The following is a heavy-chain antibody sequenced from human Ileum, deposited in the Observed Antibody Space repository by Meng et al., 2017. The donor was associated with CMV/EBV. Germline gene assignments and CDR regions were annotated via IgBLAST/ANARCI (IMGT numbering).Heavy chain of an antibody. Sequence: QVQLQESGPGLVKPPQTLSLTCTVSGGSITSGNYYWSWIRQPPGRGLEWIGYIYYSGSPYYKPSLKSRVTISLDTSKNQFSLNLRSVTATDSAVYYCVRQVVAASFDYWGQGALVTVSS. CDR1: GGSITSGNYY. CDR2: IYYSGSP. J-gene: IGHJ4*02. D-gene: IGHD2-15*01. CDR3: VRQVVAASFDY. V-gene: IGHV4-30-4*08.